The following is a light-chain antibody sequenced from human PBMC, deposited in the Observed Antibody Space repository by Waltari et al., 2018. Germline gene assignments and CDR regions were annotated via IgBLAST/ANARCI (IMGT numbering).Light chain of an antibody. CDR2: DVK. Sequence: SVLPQPAPVSGSPGQSTPISCTGTSGDVGGYDYVSWYQQQPGKAPKLMIYDVKNRPSGVSNRFSGSKSGDTASLTISGLQAEDEADYYCSSYAVTATLLFGGGTTLTVL. CDR1: SGDVGGYDY. CDR3: SSYAVTATLL. V-gene: IGLV2-14*03. J-gene: IGLJ2*01.